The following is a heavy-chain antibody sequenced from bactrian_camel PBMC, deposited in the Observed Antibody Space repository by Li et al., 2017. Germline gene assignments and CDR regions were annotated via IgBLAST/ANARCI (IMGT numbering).Heavy chain of an antibody. CDR3: AAGGNPSQWVGFQVGDY. V-gene: IGHV3S28*01. CDR1: GFTVSANY. Sequence: QLVESGGGLVQPGGSLKLSCAASGFTVSANYMSWFRQAPGKEREGVAAIYVGGGSTYYADSVKGRFTISRDNAKNTLYLQMNSLKPEDTTVYYCAAGGNPSQWVGFQVGDYWGQGTQVTVS. CDR2: IYVGGGST. D-gene: IGHD5*01. J-gene: IGHJ4*01.